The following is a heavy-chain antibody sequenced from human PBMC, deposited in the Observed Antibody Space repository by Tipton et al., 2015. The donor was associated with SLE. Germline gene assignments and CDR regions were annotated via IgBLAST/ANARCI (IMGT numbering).Heavy chain of an antibody. V-gene: IGHV3-7*01. CDR2: IKQDGSEN. CDR1: GFTFDDYA. D-gene: IGHD7-27*01. CDR3: ARELGSMTTI. Sequence: SLRLSCAASGFTFDDYAMRWVRQAPGKGLEWVANIKQDGSENYYVDSVKGRFTISRDNPKNSLYLQMNSLRAEDTAVYYCARELGSMTTIWGQGTMVTVSS. J-gene: IGHJ3*02.